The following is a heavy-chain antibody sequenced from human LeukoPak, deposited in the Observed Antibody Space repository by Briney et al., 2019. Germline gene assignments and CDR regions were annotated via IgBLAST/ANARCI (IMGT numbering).Heavy chain of an antibody. CDR2: INPCGGST. V-gene: IGHV1-46*01. CDR1: GYTCTSYY. J-gene: IGHJ4*02. CDR3: ATAPTGPGYCYGWYYFDY. Sequence: ASVKVSSKASGYTCTSYYMHWVRQAPGQWLEWMGIINPCGGSTSYAKKFKGRVTMPSDTPTSTVSMELSSLRSEATAIYSCATAPTGPGYCYGWYYFDYWGQGTLVTVSS. D-gene: IGHD5-18*01.